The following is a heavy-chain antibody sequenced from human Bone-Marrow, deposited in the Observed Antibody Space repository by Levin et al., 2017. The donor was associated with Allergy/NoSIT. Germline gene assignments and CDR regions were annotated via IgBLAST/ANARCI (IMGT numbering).Heavy chain of an antibody. D-gene: IGHD2-2*01. Sequence: SGPTLVKPTQTLTLTCTFSGFSLSTSGVGVGWIRQPPGKALEWLALIYWDDDKRYSPSLKSRLTITKDTSKNQVVLTMTNMDPVDTATYYCAHRADIVVVPAAMRDNWFDPWGQGTLVTVSS. J-gene: IGHJ5*02. V-gene: IGHV2-5*02. CDR3: AHRADIVVVPAAMRDNWFDP. CDR2: IYWDDDK. CDR1: GFSLSTSGVG.